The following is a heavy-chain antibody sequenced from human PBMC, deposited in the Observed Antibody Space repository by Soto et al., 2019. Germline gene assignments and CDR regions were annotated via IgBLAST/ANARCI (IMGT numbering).Heavy chain of an antibody. CDR1: GGSISSGDYY. CDR3: ARDRVIVVMRAFDI. J-gene: IGHJ3*02. V-gene: IGHV4-30-4*01. CDR2: IYCSGST. Sequence: SETLSLTCTVSGGSISSGDYYWSWIRQPPGKGLEWIGYIYCSGSTYYNPSLKSRVTLSVDTSKNQFSLKLSSVTAADTAVYYCARDRVIVVMRAFDIWGQGTMVTVS. D-gene: IGHD3-22*01.